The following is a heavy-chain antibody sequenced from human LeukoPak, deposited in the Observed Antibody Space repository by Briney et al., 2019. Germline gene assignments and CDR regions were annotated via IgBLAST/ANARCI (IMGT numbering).Heavy chain of an antibody. CDR1: GFTFSTYW. J-gene: IGHJ4*02. CDR3: ARGWGWRDY. CDR2: INQDGSGR. Sequence: GGSLRLSCAASGFTFSTYWMSWVRQAPGKGLEWVANINQDGSGRYYVDSVKGRFTISRDNAKKSLYLQMNTLRAEDTAVYYCARGWGWRDYWGQGTLVTVSS. V-gene: IGHV3-7*05. D-gene: IGHD2-21*01.